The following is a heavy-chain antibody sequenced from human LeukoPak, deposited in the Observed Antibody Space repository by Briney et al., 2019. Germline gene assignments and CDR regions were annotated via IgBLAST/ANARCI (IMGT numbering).Heavy chain of an antibody. CDR2: INHSGST. J-gene: IGHJ4*02. Sequence: SETLSLTCAVYGGSFSGYYWSWIRQPPGKELEWIGEINHSGSTNYNPTLKSRVTISVDTSKNQLSLKLSSVTAADTAVYYCARRPIVVATAIDYWGQGTLVTVSS. CDR3: ARRPIVVATAIDY. V-gene: IGHV4-34*01. CDR1: GGSFSGYY. D-gene: IGHD2-21*02.